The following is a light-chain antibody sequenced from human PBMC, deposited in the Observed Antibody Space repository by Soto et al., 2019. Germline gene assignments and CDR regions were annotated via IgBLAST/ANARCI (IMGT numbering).Light chain of an antibody. CDR2: GAS. CDR3: QESFFTLGT. J-gene: IGKJ1*01. V-gene: IGKV1-39*01. Sequence: DIQMTQSPSSLSASFGDRVTITCRASQYIGDFLNWYQQTPGKAPKLLIFGASNLHIGVPSRFSGSGSGTEFTLTINNLQREDFATYYCQESFFTLGTFGRGTKVDIK. CDR1: QYIGDF.